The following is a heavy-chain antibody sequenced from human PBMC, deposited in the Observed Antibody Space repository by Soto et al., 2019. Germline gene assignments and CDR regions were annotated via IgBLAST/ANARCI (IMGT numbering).Heavy chain of an antibody. J-gene: IGHJ3*02. CDR1: GFTFSSYA. Sequence: GGSLRLSCAASGFTFSSYAMSWVRQAPGKGLEWVSAISGSGGSTYHADSVKGRFTISRDNSKNTLYLQMNSLRAEDTAVYYCAKDINWGQGGDAFDIWGQGTMVTVSS. CDR3: AKDINWGQGGDAFDI. D-gene: IGHD7-27*01. CDR2: ISGSGGST. V-gene: IGHV3-23*01.